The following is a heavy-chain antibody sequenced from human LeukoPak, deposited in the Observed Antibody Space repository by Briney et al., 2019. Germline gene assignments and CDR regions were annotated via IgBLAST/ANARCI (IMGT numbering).Heavy chain of an antibody. V-gene: IGHV4-59*01. CDR2: IYYSGST. CDR3: ARDKSGWTWRYFDY. CDR1: RGSISSYY. Sequence: PSETLSLTCIVSRGSISSYYWSWIRQPPGKGLEWIGYIYYSGSTNYNPSLKSRVTISVDTSKNQFSLKLSSVTAADTAVYYCARDKSGWTWRYFDYWGQGTLVTVSS. D-gene: IGHD6-19*01. J-gene: IGHJ4*02.